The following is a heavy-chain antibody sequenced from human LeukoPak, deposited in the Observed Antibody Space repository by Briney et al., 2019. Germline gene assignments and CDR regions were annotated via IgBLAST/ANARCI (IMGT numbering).Heavy chain of an antibody. CDR3: ARDYVVRGVSTLLTGMDV. CDR1: GGSISSSNW. CDR2: IYHSGST. J-gene: IGHJ6*03. V-gene: IGHV4-4*02. Sequence: SETLSLTCAVSGGSISSSNWWSWVRQPPGKGLEWIGEIYHSGSTNYNPSLKSRVTISVDKSKNQFSLKLSSVTAADTAVYYCARDYVVRGVSTLLTGMDVWGKGTTVTVSS. D-gene: IGHD3-10*01.